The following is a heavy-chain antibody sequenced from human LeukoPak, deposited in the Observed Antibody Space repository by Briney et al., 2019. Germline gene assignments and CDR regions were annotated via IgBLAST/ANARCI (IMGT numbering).Heavy chain of an antibody. J-gene: IGHJ5*02. CDR2: IYYSGST. CDR1: GGSISSSSYY. CDR3: ARHFSGWYENRDWFDP. Sequence: PSETLSLTCTVSGGSISSSSYYWGWIRQPPGKGLEWIGSIYYSGSTYYNPSLKSRVTISVDTSKNQFSLKLSSVTAADTAVYYCARHFSGWYENRDWFDPWGQGTLVTVSS. V-gene: IGHV4-39*01. D-gene: IGHD6-19*01.